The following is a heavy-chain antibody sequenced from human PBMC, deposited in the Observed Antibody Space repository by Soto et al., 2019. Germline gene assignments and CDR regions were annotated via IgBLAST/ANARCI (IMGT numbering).Heavy chain of an antibody. Sequence: QVQLVQSGAEVKKPGTSVKVSCKTSGYTFTTYDINWVRQATGQGLEWMGWMNPNSGNTGYAQKLQGRVTMTTDNSISTAYRELSSLTSEDTAVYFCARGWEMPAATFDSWGQGTLVTVSS. CDR1: GYTFTTYD. CDR3: ARGWEMPAATFDS. J-gene: IGHJ4*02. CDR2: MNPNSGNT. D-gene: IGHD2-2*01. V-gene: IGHV1-8*01.